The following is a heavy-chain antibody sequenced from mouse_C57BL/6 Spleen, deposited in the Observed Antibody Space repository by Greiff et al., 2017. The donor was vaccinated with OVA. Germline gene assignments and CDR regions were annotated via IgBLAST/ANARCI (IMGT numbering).Heavy chain of an antibody. CDR1: GYAFSRYW. V-gene: IGHV1-80*01. CDR2: IYPGDGDT. CDR3: ARSESPFDY. J-gene: IGHJ2*01. Sequence: VKLVESGAELVKPGASVKISCKASGYAFSRYWMNWVKQRPGKGLEWIGQIYPGDGDTNYNGKFKGKATLTADKSSSTAYMQLSSLTSEDSAVYFCARSESPFDYWGQGTTLTVSS.